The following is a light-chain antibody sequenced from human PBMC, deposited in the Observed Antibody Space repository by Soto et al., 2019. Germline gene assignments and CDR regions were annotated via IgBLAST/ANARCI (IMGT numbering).Light chain of an antibody. V-gene: IGKV1-39*01. Sequence: EIQMTQNPSSLSASVGDRVTITCRASQSISSYLNWYQQKPGKAPKLLIYAASSLQSGVPSRFSGSGSGTDSTLTISSLQPEDFTTYYCQLSYSPPRTFGQGTMV. CDR2: AAS. CDR3: QLSYSPPRT. CDR1: QSISSY. J-gene: IGKJ1*01.